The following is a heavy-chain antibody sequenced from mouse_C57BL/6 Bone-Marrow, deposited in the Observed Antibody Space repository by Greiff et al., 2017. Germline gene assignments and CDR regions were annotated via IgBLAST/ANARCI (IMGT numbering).Heavy chain of an antibody. Sequence: VQLQQPGAELVKPGASVKLSCKASGYTFTSYWMHWVKQRPGRGLEWIGRIDPNSGGTKYNQKFKDKATLTADKSSSTAYMQLSSLTYEDSAVYYCARSRWLLLWFAYWGQGTLVTVSA. V-gene: IGHV1-62-3*01. J-gene: IGHJ3*01. CDR2: IDPNSGGT. CDR1: GYTFTSYW. CDR3: ARSRWLLLWFAY. D-gene: IGHD2-3*01.